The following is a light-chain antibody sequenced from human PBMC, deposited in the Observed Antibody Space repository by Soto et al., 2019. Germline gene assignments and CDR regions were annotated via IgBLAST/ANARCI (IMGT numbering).Light chain of an antibody. CDR3: QQYGSTPLT. V-gene: IGKV3-20*01. CDR1: QSVRNNY. CDR2: DAS. Sequence: EIVLTQSPDTLSLSPGERATLSCRASQSVRNNYLAWYQQKPGQAPRFLIYDASSRATGIPDRFSGSGSGTDFTLTISRLEPEDFAVYYCQQYGSTPLTFGGGTKV. J-gene: IGKJ4*01.